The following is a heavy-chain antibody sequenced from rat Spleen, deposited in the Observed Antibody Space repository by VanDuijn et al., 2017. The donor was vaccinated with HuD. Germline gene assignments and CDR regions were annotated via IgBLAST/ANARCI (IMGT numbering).Heavy chain of an antibody. CDR3: ARHRHYNNYVMDA. J-gene: IGHJ4*01. V-gene: IGHV2-72*01. D-gene: IGHD1-10*01. CDR2: IWAGGGT. Sequence: QVQLKESGPGLVQPSQTLSLTCTVSGFSLTSYHVSWVRQPPGKSLVWMGTIWAGGGTNYNSAVQSRLSISRDTSKSQVFLKMNRLQPEDTCTYYCARHRHYNNYVMDAWDQGASVTVSS. CDR1: GFSLTSYH.